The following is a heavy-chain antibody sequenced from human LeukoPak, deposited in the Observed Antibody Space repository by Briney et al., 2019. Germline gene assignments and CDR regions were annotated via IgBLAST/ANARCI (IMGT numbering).Heavy chain of an antibody. V-gene: IGHV1-18*01. Sequence: ASVKVSCKASGYTLTSYGISWVRQAPGQGLEWMGWISVYNGKTNYAEKFQGRVTMITDTSTNTAYMELRSLRSDDTAVYYCARWVPSSSWYYYFYGMDVWGQGTTVTVSS. CDR2: ISVYNGKT. D-gene: IGHD6-13*01. CDR3: ARWVPSSSWYYYFYGMDV. CDR1: GYTLTSYG. J-gene: IGHJ6*02.